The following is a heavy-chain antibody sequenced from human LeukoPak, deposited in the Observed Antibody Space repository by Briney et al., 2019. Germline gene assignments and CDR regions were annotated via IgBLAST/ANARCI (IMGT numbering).Heavy chain of an antibody. CDR2: IYYSGST. V-gene: IGHV4-39*07. CDR1: GGSISSNSYS. J-gene: IGHJ5*02. D-gene: IGHD3-10*01. CDR3: AREGLNMVRGVIPKEAWGWFDP. Sequence: PSETLSLTCAVSGGSISSNSYSWGWIRQPPGKGLEWIGSIYYSGSTYYNPSLKSRVTVSVDTSKNQFSLKLSSVTAADTAVYYCAREGLNMVRGVIPKEAWGWFDPWGQGTLVTVSS.